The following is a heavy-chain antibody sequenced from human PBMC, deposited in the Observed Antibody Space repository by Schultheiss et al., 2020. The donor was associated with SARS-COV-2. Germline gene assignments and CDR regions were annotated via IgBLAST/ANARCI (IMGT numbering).Heavy chain of an antibody. Sequence: LRLSCTVSGGSISSGGYYWSWIRQHPGKGLEWIGYIYYSGSTYYNPSLKSRVTISVDTSKNQFSLKLSSVTAADTAVYYCARRSTTSVGMDVWGQGTTVTVSS. CDR3: ARRSTTSVGMDV. D-gene: IGHD2/OR15-2a*01. J-gene: IGHJ6*02. CDR1: GGSISSGGYY. CDR2: IYYSGST. V-gene: IGHV4-31*03.